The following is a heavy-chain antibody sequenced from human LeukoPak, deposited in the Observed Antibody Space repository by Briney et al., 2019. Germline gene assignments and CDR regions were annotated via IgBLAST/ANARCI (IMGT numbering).Heavy chain of an antibody. CDR2: ISWNSGSI. D-gene: IGHD6-6*01. V-gene: IGHV3-9*03. CDR1: VFTFDDYA. Sequence: GGSLRLSCAASVFTFDDYAMHWVRQAPGKGLEGVSGISWNSGSIGYADSVKGRFTISRDNAKNSLYLQMNSLRAEDMALYYCAKDMGYSSSYGEPFDYWGQGTLVTVSS. J-gene: IGHJ4*02. CDR3: AKDMGYSSSYGEPFDY.